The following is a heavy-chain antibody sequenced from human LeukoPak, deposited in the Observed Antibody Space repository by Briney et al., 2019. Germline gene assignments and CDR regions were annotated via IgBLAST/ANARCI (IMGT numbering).Heavy chain of an antibody. D-gene: IGHD5-18*01. CDR2: IKQDGSEK. J-gene: IGHJ6*02. CDR1: GFTFSSYW. CDR3: ARDSNPNHNETWIQLWLPYYYYYGMDV. Sequence: GGSLRLSCAASGFTFSSYWMSWVRQAPGKGLEWVANIKQDGSEKYYVDSVKGRLTISRDNAKNSLYLQMNSLRAEDTAVYYCARDSNPNHNETWIQLWLPYYYYYGMDVWGQGTTVTVSS. V-gene: IGHV3-7*01.